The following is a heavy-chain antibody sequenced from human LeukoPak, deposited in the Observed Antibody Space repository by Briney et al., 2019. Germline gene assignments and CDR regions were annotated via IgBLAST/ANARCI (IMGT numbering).Heavy chain of an antibody. D-gene: IGHD2-2*01. J-gene: IGHJ5*02. CDR2: IYTSGST. CDR1: GGSISSYY. V-gene: IGHV4-4*07. CDR3: ARAVCSSTSCYEDNWFDP. Sequence: SETQSLTCTVSGGSISSYYWSWIRQPAGKGLEWIGRIYTSGSTNYNPSLKSRVTMSVDTSKNQFSLKLSSVTAADTAVYYCARAVCSSTSCYEDNWFDPWGQGTLVTVSS.